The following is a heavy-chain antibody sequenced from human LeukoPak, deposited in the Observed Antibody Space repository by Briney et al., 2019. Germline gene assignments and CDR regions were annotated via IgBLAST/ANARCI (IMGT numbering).Heavy chain of an antibody. CDR1: GFTFSSYE. CDR2: ISSSGSTI. Sequence: GGSLRLSCPASGFTFSSYEMNWVRQAPGKGLEWVSYISSSGSTIYYADSVKGRFTISRDNAKNSLYLQMNSLRAEDTAVYYCARDSGYSYGYGRYFDYWGQGTLVTVSS. V-gene: IGHV3-48*03. CDR3: ARDSGYSYGYGRYFDY. J-gene: IGHJ4*02. D-gene: IGHD5-18*01.